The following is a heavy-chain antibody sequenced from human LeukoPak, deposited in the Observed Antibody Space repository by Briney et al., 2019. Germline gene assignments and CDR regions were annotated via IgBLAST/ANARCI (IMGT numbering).Heavy chain of an antibody. D-gene: IGHD4-17*01. V-gene: IGHV3-30-3*01. CDR3: ARARLRSLNWFDP. CDR1: GFTFRSHA. CDR2: IAYDGSNK. J-gene: IGHJ5*02. Sequence: RGSLRLSCAASGFTFRSHAMHWVRQAPGKGLEWVAVIAYDGSNKYYADSVKGRFTIARDNSKNTLYLQMNSLRAEDTAVYYCARARLRSLNWFDPWGQGTLVTVSS.